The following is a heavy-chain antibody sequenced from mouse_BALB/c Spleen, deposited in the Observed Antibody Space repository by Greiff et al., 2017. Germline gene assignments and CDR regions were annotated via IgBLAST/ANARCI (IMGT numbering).Heavy chain of an antibody. J-gene: IGHJ4*01. V-gene: IGHV5-9-4*01. CDR3: ASHYDYGGYAMDY. CDR1: GFTFSSYA. D-gene: IGHD2-4*01. CDR2: ISSGGSYT. Sequence: EVKLVESGGGLVKPGGSLKLSCAASGFTFSSYAMSWVRQSPEKRLEWVAEISSGGSYTYYPDTVTGRFTISRDNAKNTLYLEMSSLRSEDTAMYYCASHYDYGGYAMDYWGQGTSVTVSS.